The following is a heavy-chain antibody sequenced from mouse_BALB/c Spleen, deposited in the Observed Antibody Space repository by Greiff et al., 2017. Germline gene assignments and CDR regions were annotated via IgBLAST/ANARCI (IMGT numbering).Heavy chain of an antibody. J-gene: IGHJ3*01. Sequence: EVQRVESGGGLVKPGGSLKLSCAASGFTFSSYAMSWVRQTPEKRLEWVVSISSGGSTYYPDSVKGRFTISRDNARNILYLQMSSLRSEDTAMYYCARGDYGSSPFAYWGQGTLVTVSA. D-gene: IGHD1-1*01. CDR2: ISSGGST. CDR1: GFTFSSYA. CDR3: ARGDYGSSPFAY. V-gene: IGHV5-6-5*01.